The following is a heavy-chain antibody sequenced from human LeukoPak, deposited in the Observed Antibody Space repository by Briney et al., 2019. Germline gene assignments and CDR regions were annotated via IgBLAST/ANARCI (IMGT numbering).Heavy chain of an antibody. D-gene: IGHD3-22*01. CDR2: ISSSSSYK. Sequence: GGSLRLSCAASRFTFSTYPMNWVRQAPGKRLEWVSSISSSSSYKYYADSVKGRFTISRDNAKNSLYLQMNSLRAEDTAVYYCARARSAYYLDYWGQGTLVTVSS. CDR3: ARARSAYYLDY. J-gene: IGHJ4*02. V-gene: IGHV3-21*01. CDR1: RFTFSTYP.